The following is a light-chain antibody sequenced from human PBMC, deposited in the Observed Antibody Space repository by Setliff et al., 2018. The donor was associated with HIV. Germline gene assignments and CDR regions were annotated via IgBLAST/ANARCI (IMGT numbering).Light chain of an antibody. CDR3: SSYTSSDTYV. Sequence: QSVLTQPASVSGSPGQSITISCTGTSSDVGGYNYVSWYQQHPGKAHKLMIYDVSYRPSGVSNRFSGSKSGNTASLTISGLQAEDEADYYCSSYTSSDTYVFGTGTKV. J-gene: IGLJ1*01. CDR2: DVS. CDR1: SSDVGGYNY. V-gene: IGLV2-14*03.